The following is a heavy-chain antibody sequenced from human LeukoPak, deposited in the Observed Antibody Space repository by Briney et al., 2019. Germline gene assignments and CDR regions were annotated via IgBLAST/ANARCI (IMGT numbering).Heavy chain of an antibody. CDR1: GGSISTSNYY. Sequence: SETLSLTCTVSGGSISTSNYYWGWIRQPPGKGLEWIGEINHSGSTNYNPSLKSRVTISVDTSKNQFSLKLSSVTAADTAVYYCASLPDYWGQGTLVTVSS. J-gene: IGHJ4*02. CDR3: ASLPDY. V-gene: IGHV4-39*07. CDR2: INHSGST.